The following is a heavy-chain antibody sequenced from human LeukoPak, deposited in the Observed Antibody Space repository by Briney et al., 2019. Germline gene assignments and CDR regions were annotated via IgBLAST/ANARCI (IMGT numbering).Heavy chain of an antibody. V-gene: IGHV3-23*01. CDR2: ISSSGGTT. Sequence: PGGTLRLSCAASGFTFSSYGMSLVRHARGKRLECVSAISSSGGTTYYADSVKGRFTISRDNSKNTLYLQMNSLRAEDTAVYYCARSYSGSYGFDYWGQGTLVTVSS. CDR1: GFTFSSYG. D-gene: IGHD1-26*01. J-gene: IGHJ4*02. CDR3: ARSYSGSYGFDY.